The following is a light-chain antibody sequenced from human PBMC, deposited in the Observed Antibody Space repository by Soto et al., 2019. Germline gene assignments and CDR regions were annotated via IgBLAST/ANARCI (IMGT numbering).Light chain of an antibody. V-gene: IGLV3-21*02. CDR3: HVWESSSSHYI. CDR2: DDS. J-gene: IGLJ1*01. CDR1: NIGSKS. Sequence: SYELAQAPSVSVAPGQTARISCGGKNIGSKSVHWYQQKPGQAPVVVVFDDSARPSGIPERFSGANSGATATLTISRVEAGDEDDYYCHVWESSSSHYIFGTGTKVTVL.